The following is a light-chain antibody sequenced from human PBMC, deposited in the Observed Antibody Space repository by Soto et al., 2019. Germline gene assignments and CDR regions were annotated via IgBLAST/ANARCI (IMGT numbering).Light chain of an antibody. CDR2: AAS. V-gene: IGKV1-9*01. J-gene: IGKJ5*01. CDR1: QSVSNY. Sequence: GDRVTITCRASQSVSNYLQWYQQKSGHAPKLLVYAASSLHSGVPSRFSGSGSGTECTLTISGLLPEDVATYHCQQLNTLPFTFGQGTRLEIK. CDR3: QQLNTLPFT.